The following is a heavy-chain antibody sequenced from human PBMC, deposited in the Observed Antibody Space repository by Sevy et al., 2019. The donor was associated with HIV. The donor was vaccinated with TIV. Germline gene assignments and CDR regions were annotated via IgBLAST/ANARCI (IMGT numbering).Heavy chain of an antibody. CDR3: AKDKNMVRGLRGFDH. Sequence: GGSLRLSCAASGFTFSSYAMGWVRQAPGKGLEWVSSITSSGGSTYYADSVKGRFTISRDNSKSTLYLQMNSLRVEDTALYYCAKDKNMVRGLRGFDHWGQGTLVTVSS. CDR1: GFTFSSYA. CDR2: ITSSGGST. J-gene: IGHJ4*02. D-gene: IGHD3-10*01. V-gene: IGHV3-23*01.